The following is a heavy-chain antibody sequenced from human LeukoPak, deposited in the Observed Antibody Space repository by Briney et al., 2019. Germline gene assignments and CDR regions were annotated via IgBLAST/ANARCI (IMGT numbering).Heavy chain of an antibody. D-gene: IGHD1-26*01. V-gene: IGHV3-23*01. CDR1: GFTFSNYG. CDR2: ISGSSTST. Sequence: GGSLRLSCAASGFTFSNYGMSWVRQAPGKGLEWVSTISGSSTSTYYADSVKGRFTISRDKSKNTLYLQMNSLRAEDTAVYYCAKCKSGTYVDDAFDIWGQGTMVTVSS. CDR3: AKCKSGTYVDDAFDI. J-gene: IGHJ3*02.